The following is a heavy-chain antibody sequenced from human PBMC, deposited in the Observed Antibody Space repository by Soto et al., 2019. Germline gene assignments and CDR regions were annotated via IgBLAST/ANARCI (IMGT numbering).Heavy chain of an antibody. V-gene: IGHV1-69*01. CDR1: GGTFTSFA. Sequence: QVHLVQSGAEVKKPGSSVKVSCTASGGTFTSFAISWVRQAPGQGLEWMGGIIPIFGTPKYAQKFQGRVTIPADESTSTADMELTTLRSEDTAVYYCAIVSTVTTFAMHYYGMDVWGQGTRVTVSS. CDR3: AIVSTVTTFAMHYYGMDV. J-gene: IGHJ6*02. D-gene: IGHD4-17*01. CDR2: IIPIFGTP.